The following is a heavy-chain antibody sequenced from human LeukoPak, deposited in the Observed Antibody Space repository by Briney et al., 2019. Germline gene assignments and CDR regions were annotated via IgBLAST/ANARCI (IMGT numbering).Heavy chain of an antibody. J-gene: IGHJ4*02. CDR3: ARRIAASDAFDY. Sequence: PSETLSLTCTVSGGSISSYYWSWIRQPPGKGLEWLAYIYYSGCTNYSPSLKSRVTMSVDTSKNQFSLSLTSVTAADTAVYYWARRIAASDAFDYWGRGTLVTVSS. D-gene: IGHD6-25*01. V-gene: IGHV4-59*08. CDR2: IYYSGCT. CDR1: GGSISSYY.